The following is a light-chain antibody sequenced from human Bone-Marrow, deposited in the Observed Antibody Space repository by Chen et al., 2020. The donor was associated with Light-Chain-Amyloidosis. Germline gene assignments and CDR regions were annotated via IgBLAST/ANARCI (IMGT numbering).Light chain of an antibody. CDR1: QTVSSIY. V-gene: IGKV3-20*01. CDR2: GAS. CDR3: QQFINYS. J-gene: IGKJ1*01. Sequence: EIVLTQSPDTLSLSPGERATLSCRASQTVSSIYIAWYQQKPGQPPRLLIYGASSRATGIPDRFSGSGSGTDFTLTISGLQPDDFATYYCQQFINYSFGQGTKVEIK.